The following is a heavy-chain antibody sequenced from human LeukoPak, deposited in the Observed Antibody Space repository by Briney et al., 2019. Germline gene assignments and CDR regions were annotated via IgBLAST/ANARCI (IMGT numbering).Heavy chain of an antibody. V-gene: IGHV3-48*01. D-gene: IGHD1-7*01. J-gene: IGHJ4*02. CDR2: ISSSSSTI. Sequence: GGSLRLSCAASGFTFSSYSMNWVRQAPGKGLEWVSYISSSSSTIYCADSVKGRFTISRDNAKNSLYLQMNSLRAEDTAVYYCAGDIITGTTLFDYWGQGTLVTVSS. CDR3: AGDIITGTTLFDY. CDR1: GFTFSSYS.